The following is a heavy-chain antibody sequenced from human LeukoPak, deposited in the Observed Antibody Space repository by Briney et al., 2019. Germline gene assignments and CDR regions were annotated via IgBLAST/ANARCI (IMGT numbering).Heavy chain of an antibody. CDR3: ARDLDPYCGGDCYSLDY. J-gene: IGHJ4*02. D-gene: IGHD2-21*01. Sequence: PSETLSLTCTVSGGSISSYYWSWIRQPAGKGLEWIGRIYTSGSTNYNPSLKSRVTMSVDTSKNQFSLKLSSVTAADTAVYYCARDLDPYCGGDCYSLDYWGQGTLVTVSS. CDR2: IYTSGST. CDR1: GGSISSYY. V-gene: IGHV4-4*07.